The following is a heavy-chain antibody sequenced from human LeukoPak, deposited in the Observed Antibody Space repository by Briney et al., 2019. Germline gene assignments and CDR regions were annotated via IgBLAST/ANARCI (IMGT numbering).Heavy chain of an antibody. CDR3: ARDQYCSSTSCYGGNY. J-gene: IGHJ4*02. D-gene: IGHD2-2*01. Sequence: SVKASCKASGYTFTSYGISWVRQAPGQGLEWMGGIIPIFGTANYAQKFQGRVTITADESTSTAYMELSSLRSEDTAVYYCARDQYCSSTSCYGGNYWGQGTLVTVSS. V-gene: IGHV1-69*13. CDR1: GYTFTSYG. CDR2: IIPIFGTA.